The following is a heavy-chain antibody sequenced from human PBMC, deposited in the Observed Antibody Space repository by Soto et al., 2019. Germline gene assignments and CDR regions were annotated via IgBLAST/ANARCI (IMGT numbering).Heavy chain of an antibody. V-gene: IGHV1-3*01. J-gene: IGHJ4*02. D-gene: IGHD2-2*01. Sequence: XSVKVSCKASRYTFTNYAMHWVRQAPGQXXXXXXXPXDXXXKPXXSKXXXXXXPTXXXXXXTTDHTQPRSLRSEDTAVYYCARSPSLFTDYWGQGTMVTVSS. CDR1: RYTFTNYA. CDR3: ARSPSLFTDY. CDR2: PXDXXXKP.